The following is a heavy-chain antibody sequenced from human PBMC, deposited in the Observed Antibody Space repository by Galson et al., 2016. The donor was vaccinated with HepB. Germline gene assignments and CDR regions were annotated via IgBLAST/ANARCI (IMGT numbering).Heavy chain of an antibody. CDR1: GYTFTTYG. V-gene: IGHV1-18*01. J-gene: IGHJ3*02. CDR3: ARDRLITMILVARDDAFDI. Sequence: SVKVSCKASGYTFTTYGISWVRQAPGQGLEWMGWISGNNGNTNYAQKLQGRVTMTIDTSTNTAYMELRSLRSDDTAVYYCARDRLITMILVARDDAFDIWGQGTMVTVSS. D-gene: IGHD3-22*01. CDR2: ISGNNGNT.